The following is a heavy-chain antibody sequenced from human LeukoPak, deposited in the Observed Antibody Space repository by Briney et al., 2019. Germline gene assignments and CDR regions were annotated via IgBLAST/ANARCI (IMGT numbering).Heavy chain of an antibody. CDR3: ARGRVPGY. J-gene: IGHJ4*02. Sequence: SETLSLTCTVSGGSISSYYWSWIRQPPGKGLEWIGYIYYSGSTNYNPSLKSRVTISVDTSKNQFSLKLSSVTAADTAMYYCARGRVPGYWGQGILVTVSS. V-gene: IGHV4-59*01. CDR2: IYYSGST. CDR1: GGSISSYY.